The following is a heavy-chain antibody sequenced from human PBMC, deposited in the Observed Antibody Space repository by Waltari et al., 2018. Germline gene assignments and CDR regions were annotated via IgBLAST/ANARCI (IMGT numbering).Heavy chain of an antibody. CDR1: GFSLSNFG. CDR2: TLFDGSKT. J-gene: IGHJ5*02. Sequence: QVQLVESGGGVVQPGMSLRRSCAASGFSLSNFGMHWVRQAPGKGVGWVALTLFDGSKTYYADSVRGRFTISRDNSKNTLYLDINTLRVDDTAIYYCAKDAFGNTYLDHWGQGTLVTVSS. V-gene: IGHV3-33*06. D-gene: IGHD3-10*01. CDR3: AKDAFGNTYLDH.